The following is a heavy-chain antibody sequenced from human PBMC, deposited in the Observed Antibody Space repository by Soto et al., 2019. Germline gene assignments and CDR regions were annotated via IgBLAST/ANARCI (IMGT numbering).Heavy chain of an antibody. J-gene: IGHJ4*02. D-gene: IGHD2-15*01. CDR1: GGSVSSGTDY. Sequence: SETLSLTCTVSGGSVSSGTDYWSWIRQPPGKGLEWIGFIYYIGTANYNPSLKSRVSMSLDTSKNQFSLKMSSVTAADTAVYYCARGESSGGNDEIDYWGQGPLVPVSS. CDR2: IYYIGTA. CDR3: ARGESSGGNDEIDY. V-gene: IGHV4-61*01.